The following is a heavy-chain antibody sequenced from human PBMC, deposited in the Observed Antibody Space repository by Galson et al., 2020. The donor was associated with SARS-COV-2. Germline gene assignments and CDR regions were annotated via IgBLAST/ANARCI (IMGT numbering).Heavy chain of an antibody. CDR2: IYTSGST. V-gene: IGHV4-61*02. CDR1: GGSISSGSYY. Sequence: SETLSLTCPVPGGSISSGSYYWSWIRQPAGKGLEWIGRIYTSGSTNYNPSLQSRVTISIDTSKNQFSLELTSVTAADTAVYFCAYGVVAGTGYWGQGILGTVSS. CDR3: AYGVVAGTGY. J-gene: IGHJ4*02. D-gene: IGHD6-19*01.